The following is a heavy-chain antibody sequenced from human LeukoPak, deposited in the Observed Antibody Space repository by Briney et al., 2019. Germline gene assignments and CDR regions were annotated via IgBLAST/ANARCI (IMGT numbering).Heavy chain of an antibody. CDR2: IIPIFGSA. V-gene: IGHV1-69*01. CDR1: GGTFSSYA. J-gene: IGHJ4*02. CDR3: ATEVPRSSYFDY. Sequence: ASVKVSCKASGGTFSSYAISWVRQAPGQGLEWMGGIIPIFGSANYAQKFQGRVTITADESTSTAYMELSSLRSEDTAVYYCATEVPRSSYFDYWGQGTLVTVSS. D-gene: IGHD6-6*01.